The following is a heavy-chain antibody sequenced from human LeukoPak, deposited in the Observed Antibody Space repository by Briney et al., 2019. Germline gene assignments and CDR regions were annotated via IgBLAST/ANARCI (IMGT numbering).Heavy chain of an antibody. J-gene: IGHJ4*02. CDR1: GGTFSSYA. V-gene: IGHV1-18*01. Sequence: ASVKVSCKASGGTFSSYAISWVRQAPGQGLEWMGWISAYNGNTNYAQKLQGRVTMTTDTSTSTAYMELRSLRSDDTAVYYCARVLAAAGTELDYWGQGTLVTVSS. D-gene: IGHD6-13*01. CDR3: ARVLAAAGTELDY. CDR2: ISAYNGNT.